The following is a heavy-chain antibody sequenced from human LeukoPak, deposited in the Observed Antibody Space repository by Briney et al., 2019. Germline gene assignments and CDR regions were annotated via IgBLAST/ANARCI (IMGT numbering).Heavy chain of an antibody. V-gene: IGHV1-18*01. Sequence: KLQGRVTMTTDTSTSTAYMELRSLRSDDTAVYYCARIARLYEPEDYWGQGTLVTVSS. J-gene: IGHJ4*02. CDR3: ARIARLYEPEDY. D-gene: IGHD3-16*01.